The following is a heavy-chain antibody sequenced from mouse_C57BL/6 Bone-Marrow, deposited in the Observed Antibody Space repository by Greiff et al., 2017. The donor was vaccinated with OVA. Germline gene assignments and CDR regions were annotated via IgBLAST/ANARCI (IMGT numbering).Heavy chain of an antibody. V-gene: IGHV5-6*01. CDR2: ISSGGSYT. CDR1: GFTFSRYG. J-gene: IGHJ3*01. Sequence: EVKLLESGGDLVKPGGSLKLSCAASGFTFSRYGMSWVRQTPDKRLEWVATISSGGSYTYSPDSVKGRFTISRDNAKNTLYRQMSSLKSEDTAMYYCARHLIYYGNPWFAYWGQGTLVTVSA. CDR3: ARHLIYYGNPWFAY. D-gene: IGHD2-1*01.